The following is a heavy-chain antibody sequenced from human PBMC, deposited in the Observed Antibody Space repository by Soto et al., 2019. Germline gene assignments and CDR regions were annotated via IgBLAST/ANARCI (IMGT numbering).Heavy chain of an antibody. V-gene: IGHV4-59*01. J-gene: IGHJ6*03. D-gene: IGHD3-10*01. Sequence: SETLSLTCTVSGGSISRYYWSWIRQPPGKGLEWIGYIYYRGSTKYNPSLKSRVTISVDTSKNQSSLKPSSMTAADPAVYYCERVRYYYGSGSYYLESYYYYYYMDVWGKGTTVTVSS. CDR2: IYYRGST. CDR1: GGSISRYY. CDR3: ERVRYYYGSGSYYLESYYYYYYMDV.